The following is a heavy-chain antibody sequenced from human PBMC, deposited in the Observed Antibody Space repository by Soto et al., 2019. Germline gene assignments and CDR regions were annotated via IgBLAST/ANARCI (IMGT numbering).Heavy chain of an antibody. CDR1: GFTFSSYA. Sequence: EVQLLESGGGLVQPGGSLRLSCAASGFTFSSYAMTWVRQAPGKGLEWVSGISGGGGSTFYADSVKGRFTLSRDNSKNTLYLQMNSLRAEDTAVYYCARQHTGTFDIWGQGTVDTVSS. D-gene: IGHD1-1*01. V-gene: IGHV3-23*01. CDR3: ARQHTGTFDI. J-gene: IGHJ3*02. CDR2: ISGGGGST.